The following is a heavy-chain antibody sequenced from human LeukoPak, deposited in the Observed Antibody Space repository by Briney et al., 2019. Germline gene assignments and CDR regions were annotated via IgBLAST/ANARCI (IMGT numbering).Heavy chain of an antibody. D-gene: IGHD1-14*01. CDR2: IKQDGTKT. J-gene: IGHJ4*02. V-gene: IGHV3-7*04. Sequence: GGALRLSCEASGFTFSNNWMTWVRQAPGKGLEWVANIKQDGTKTYYVDSVKGRFTISRDNAKNSVYLQMNSLRAEDTAVYFCAKDNPLPLWGQGTLVSVSS. CDR1: GFTFSNNW. CDR3: AKDNPLPL.